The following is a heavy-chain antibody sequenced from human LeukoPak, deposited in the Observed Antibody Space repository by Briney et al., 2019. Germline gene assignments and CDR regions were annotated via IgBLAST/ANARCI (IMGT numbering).Heavy chain of an antibody. Sequence: PSETLSLTCNVSGGSISDNDYSWDWIRQPPGKRLEWMGCIHYSGTTYSNPSLKSRISISVDTSKSQFSLKLRSVTAADTAVYYCARRYYFVSGSYYPFDFWGQGTLVTVSS. V-gene: IGHV4-39*01. J-gene: IGHJ4*02. CDR3: ARRYYFVSGSYYPFDF. CDR2: IHYSGTT. D-gene: IGHD3-10*01. CDR1: GGSISDNDYS.